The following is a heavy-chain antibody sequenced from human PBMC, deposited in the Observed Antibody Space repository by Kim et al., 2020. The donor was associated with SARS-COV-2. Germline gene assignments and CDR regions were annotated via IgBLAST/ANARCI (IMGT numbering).Heavy chain of an antibody. CDR1: GFTFTDYY. Sequence: ASVKVSCKASGFTFTDYYIHWVRQASGQGLAWMGRINPDSGGTTYAQKFQGRVTMTTDTSTRTAYMDLSRLSPDDTAVYYCARGLAAAETSPLNYWGQGTLVTVSS. D-gene: IGHD6-13*01. V-gene: IGHV1-2*06. CDR2: INPDSGGT. J-gene: IGHJ4*02. CDR3: ARGLAAAETSPLNY.